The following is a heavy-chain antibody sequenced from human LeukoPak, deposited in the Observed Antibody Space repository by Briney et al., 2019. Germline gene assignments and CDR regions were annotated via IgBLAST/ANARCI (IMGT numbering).Heavy chain of an antibody. CDR2: INPNSGGT. J-gene: IGHJ4*02. CDR1: GYTFTGYY. D-gene: IGHD5-18*01. Sequence: ASVKVSCKASGYTFTGYYMHWVRQAPGQGLEWMGWINPNSGGTNYAQKFQGRVTMTRDTSISTAYMELSRLRSDDTAVYYCARGRQAIQTRPIDYWGQGTLVTVSS. V-gene: IGHV1-2*02. CDR3: ARGRQAIQTRPIDY.